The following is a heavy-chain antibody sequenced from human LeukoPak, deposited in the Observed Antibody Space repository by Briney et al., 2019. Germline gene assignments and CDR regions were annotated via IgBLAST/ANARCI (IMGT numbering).Heavy chain of an antibody. CDR1: GGSITTTNFY. V-gene: IGHV4-39*07. Sequence: PSETLSLTCTVSGGSITTTNFYWGWIRQPPGKGLEWIGSVYYSGSTYDNPSLKSRVTISLDTSMKKFSLKLNSVTAADTAVYYCASTERCSTTCPLDYWGQGTLVTVSS. CDR2: VYYSGST. J-gene: IGHJ4*02. D-gene: IGHD2-2*01. CDR3: ASTERCSTTCPLDY.